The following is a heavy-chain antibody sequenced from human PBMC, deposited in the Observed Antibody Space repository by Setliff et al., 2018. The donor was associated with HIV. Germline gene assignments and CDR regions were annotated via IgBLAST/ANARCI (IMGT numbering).Heavy chain of an antibody. CDR2: IYRTGSA. CDR3: AREGLYTSSWYGYYFDY. CDR1: GGSISSGSHH. V-gene: IGHV4-61*09. J-gene: IGHJ4*02. D-gene: IGHD6-13*01. Sequence: KTSETLSLTCNVSGGSISSGSHHWSWIRQPAGKGLEWIGHIYRTGSANYNPSLKSRVTISVDTSKNQFSLKLSSVTAADSAVYYCAREGLYTSSWYGYYFDYWGQGTLVTVSS.